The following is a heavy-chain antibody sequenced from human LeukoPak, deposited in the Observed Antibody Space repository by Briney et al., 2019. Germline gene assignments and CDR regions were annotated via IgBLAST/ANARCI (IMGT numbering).Heavy chain of an antibody. CDR3: AKDPPLYFDWPEGYFQH. Sequence: SETLSLTCTVSGGSISSYYWSWIRQPPGKGLEWIGYIYYSGSTNYNPSLKSRVTISVDTSKNQFSLKLSSVTAEDTAVYYCAKDPPLYFDWPEGYFQHWGQGTLVTVSS. V-gene: IGHV4-59*01. CDR2: IYYSGST. J-gene: IGHJ1*01. CDR1: GGSISSYY. D-gene: IGHD3-9*01.